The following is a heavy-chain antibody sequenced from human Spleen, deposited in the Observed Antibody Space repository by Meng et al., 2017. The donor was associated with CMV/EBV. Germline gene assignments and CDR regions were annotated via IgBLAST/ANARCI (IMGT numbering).Heavy chain of an antibody. CDR2: ISASGGGT. CDR1: GFAFNNYA. Sequence: GESLKISCAASGFAFNNYAMSWVRQAPGQGLEWVSTISASGGGTKYAVSVKGRFTISRDNSKNTLYLQMNSLRAEDTALYYCAKVHFDSGSYYYYYGMDVWGQGTTVTVSS. D-gene: IGHD1-26*01. V-gene: IGHV3-23*01. J-gene: IGHJ6*02. CDR3: AKVHFDSGSYYYYYGMDV.